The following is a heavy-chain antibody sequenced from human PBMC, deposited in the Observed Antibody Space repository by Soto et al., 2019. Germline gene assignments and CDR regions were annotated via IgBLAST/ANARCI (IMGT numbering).Heavy chain of an antibody. CDR2: ISSSSSTI. CDR3: ARDRWEHCFYP. V-gene: IGHV3-48*02. D-gene: IGHD1-26*01. J-gene: IGHJ5*02. Sequence: GSLRLSGSASGXTFSSYWINWVRQEPGKGLEWVSYISSSSSTIYYADSVKGRFTISRDNAKNSLYLQMNSMTDEDTAVSYCARDRWEHCFYPWGQGTLVPVS. CDR1: GXTFSSYW.